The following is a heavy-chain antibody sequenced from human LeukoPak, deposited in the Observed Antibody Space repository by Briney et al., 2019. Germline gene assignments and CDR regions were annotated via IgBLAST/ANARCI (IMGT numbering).Heavy chain of an antibody. CDR2: IWYDGSNK. CDR3: TKDLGMATVLDY. D-gene: IGHD5-24*01. J-gene: IGHJ4*02. V-gene: IGHV3-33*06. CDR1: GFTFSSYG. Sequence: GGSLRLSCAASGFTFSSYGMHWVRQAPGKGLEWVAVIWYDGSNKYYADSVKGRFTISRDNSKNTLYLQMNSLRAEDTAVYYCTKDLGMATVLDYWGQGTLVTVSS.